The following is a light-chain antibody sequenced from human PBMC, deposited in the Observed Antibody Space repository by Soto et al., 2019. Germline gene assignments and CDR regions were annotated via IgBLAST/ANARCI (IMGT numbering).Light chain of an antibody. CDR3: QQYNTFSFT. V-gene: IGKV1-5*03. CDR2: RAS. Sequence: DIQMTQFPSTLSASIGDRVTITCRASRTISDWLAWYQQRPGKAPKLLIYRASRLESGVPSRFSGSGSGTEFTLTISGLQPDDFASYYCQQYNTFSFTFGQGTRLEIK. CDR1: RTISDW. J-gene: IGKJ5*01.